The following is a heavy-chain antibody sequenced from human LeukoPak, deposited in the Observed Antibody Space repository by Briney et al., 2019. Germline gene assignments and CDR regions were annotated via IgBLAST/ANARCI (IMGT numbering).Heavy chain of an antibody. V-gene: IGHV3-74*01. Sequence: GGSLRPSCAASGFTFSSNWMHWVRQAPGKGLVWVSFINNDGRVTSYADSVKGRLTISRDNAKNTLYLQMNSLRAEDTAMYYCARGGQGAVDYWGPGTLVTVSS. CDR2: INNDGRVT. CDR3: ARGGQGAVDY. CDR1: GFTFSSNW. J-gene: IGHJ4*02. D-gene: IGHD3-16*01.